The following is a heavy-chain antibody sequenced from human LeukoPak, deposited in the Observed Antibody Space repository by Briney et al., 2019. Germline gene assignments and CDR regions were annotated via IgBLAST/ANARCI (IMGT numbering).Heavy chain of an antibody. D-gene: IGHD6-19*01. CDR2: VARDGGAK. J-gene: IGHJ4*02. CDR3: AREATWGQWYFDH. V-gene: IGHV3-30*03. Sequence: GTSLRLSCVASGFSFSNHGMHGVRQAPGKGLEWVSVVARDGGAKFYADSVKGRFTLSRDNSKNMFFLQMNFLTVEDTAIYYCAREATWGQWYFDHWGQGTPVIVSS. CDR1: GFSFSNHG.